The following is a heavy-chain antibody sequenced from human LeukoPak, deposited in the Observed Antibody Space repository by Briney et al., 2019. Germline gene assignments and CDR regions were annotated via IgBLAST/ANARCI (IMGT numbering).Heavy chain of an antibody. V-gene: IGHV4-34*01. Sequence: KASETLSLTCAVYGVSLRGYYWSWIRQSPEKGLEWIGEVNHEGDSIYSPSLKSRLTVSVDMSKSQFSLNLRSVTAADTAVYFCARGSNYVSDYYFDVWGKGTTVIVSS. CDR1: GVSLRGYY. CDR2: VNHEGDS. J-gene: IGHJ6*03. D-gene: IGHD4-11*01. CDR3: ARGSNYVSDYYFDV.